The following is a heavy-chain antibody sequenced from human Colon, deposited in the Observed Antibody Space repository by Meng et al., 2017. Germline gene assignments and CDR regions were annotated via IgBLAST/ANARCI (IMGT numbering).Heavy chain of an antibody. J-gene: IGHJ4*02. CDR3: AKYDRPPYCFEY. CDR1: GGSISSGDYY. V-gene: IGHV4-30-4*01. D-gene: IGHD2-15*01. Sequence: QGQLQEAGPGMVPPSQTLSLTCTVSGGSISSGDYYWSWIRQPPGKGLEWIGYIYYSGSTYSNASLKSRVTISIDRSKNQFSLKLSSVTAADTAVYYCAKYDRPPYCFEYWGQGTLVTVSS. CDR2: IYYSGST.